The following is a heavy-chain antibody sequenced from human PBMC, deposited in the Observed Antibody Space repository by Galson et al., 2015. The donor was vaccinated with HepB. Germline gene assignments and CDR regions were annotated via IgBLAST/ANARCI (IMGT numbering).Heavy chain of an antibody. CDR2: ISYDGGNK. CDR1: GFTFSSYG. D-gene: IGHD1-26*01. V-gene: IGHV3-30*03. CDR3: TTLLPSRIVGATRVSRGMDV. J-gene: IGHJ6*02. Sequence: SLRLSCAASGFTFSSYGMHWVRQAPGKGLEWVAVISYDGGNKYYADSVKGRFTISRDNSKNTLYLQMNSLKTEDTAVYYCTTLLPSRIVGATRVSRGMDVWGQGTTVTVSS.